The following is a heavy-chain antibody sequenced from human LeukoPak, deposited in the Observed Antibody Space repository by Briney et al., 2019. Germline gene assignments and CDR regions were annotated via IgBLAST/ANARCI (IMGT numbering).Heavy chain of an antibody. J-gene: IGHJ3*02. V-gene: IGHV3-23*01. CDR3: AKDSDDYAEYVDAFHI. Sequence: GESLRLSCAASGFTLRLYVMSWVRPTPGEGLEWVSSATGSGVNTYYADPVEGRFTISRDNSKNTVYLQMNSLRVEEPAMYYCAKDSDDYAEYVDAFHIWGLGTMVTVSS. CDR2: ATGSGVNT. CDR1: GFTLRLYV. D-gene: IGHD4-17*01.